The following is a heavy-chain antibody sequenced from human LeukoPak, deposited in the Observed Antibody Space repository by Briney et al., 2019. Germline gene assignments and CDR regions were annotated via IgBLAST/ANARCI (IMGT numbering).Heavy chain of an antibody. CDR2: IYYSGST. V-gene: IGHV4-59*01. J-gene: IGHJ4*02. Sequence: PSENLSLTYNVAGGSISSYFWNWIQQPPGKGLDWSGYIYYSGSTNYSPSLKSRVTRSVGTSKNQFSLKLSSVTAADTAVYYCASLRHYDSSGDFDYWGQGTLVIVSS. CDR1: GGSISSYF. CDR3: ASLRHYDSSGDFDY. D-gene: IGHD3-22*01.